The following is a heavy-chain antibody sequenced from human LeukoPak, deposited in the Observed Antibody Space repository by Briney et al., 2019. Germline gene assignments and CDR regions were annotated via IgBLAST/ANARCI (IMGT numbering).Heavy chain of an antibody. CDR1: GYSFTSYW. V-gene: IGHV5-51*01. CDR3: ARTLTGQNYYFAY. D-gene: IGHD3-9*01. Sequence: GESLKISCKGSGYSFTSYWIGWVRQMPGKGLEWMGIIYPGDSDNRYNPSFQGQVTISADKSISTAYLQWSSLKASDTAMYYCARTLTGQNYYFAYWGQGTLVTVSS. CDR2: IYPGDSDN. J-gene: IGHJ4*02.